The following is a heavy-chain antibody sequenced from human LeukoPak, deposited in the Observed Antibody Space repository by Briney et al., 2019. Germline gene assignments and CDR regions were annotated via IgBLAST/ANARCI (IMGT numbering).Heavy chain of an antibody. V-gene: IGHV6-1*01. CDR2: TYYRSKWYN. Sequence: SQTLSLTCAISGDSVSSNSAAWNWIRQSPSRGLEWLGRTYYRSKWYNDYAVSVKSRITINPDTPKNQFSLQLNSVTPEDTAVYYCARVVFRGIAAAPYYGMDVWGQGTTVTVSS. J-gene: IGHJ6*02. D-gene: IGHD6-13*01. CDR3: ARVVFRGIAAAPYYGMDV. CDR1: GDSVSSNSAA.